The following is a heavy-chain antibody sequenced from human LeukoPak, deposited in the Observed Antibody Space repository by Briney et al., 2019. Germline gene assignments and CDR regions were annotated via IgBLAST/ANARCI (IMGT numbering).Heavy chain of an antibody. V-gene: IGHV3-23*01. CDR3: ARDEGSYYSSFDY. D-gene: IGHD1-26*01. Sequence: GGSLRLSCAASGFTFSNYAMTWVRQAPGKGLEWVSGISGSGSSTYYADSVKGRFTLSRDYPKNTLYLQMNSLRAEDTAVYFCARDEGSYYSSFDYWGQGTLVTVSS. J-gene: IGHJ4*02. CDR1: GFTFSNYA. CDR2: ISGSGSST.